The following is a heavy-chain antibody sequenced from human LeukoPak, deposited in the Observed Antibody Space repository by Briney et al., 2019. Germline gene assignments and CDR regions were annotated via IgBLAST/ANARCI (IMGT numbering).Heavy chain of an antibody. CDR3: ARDRWFGGGAFDI. Sequence: ASVKVSCKASGYTFTGYYMHWVRQAPGQGLEWMGWINPNSGGTNYAQKFQGRVTMTRDTSISTAYMELSRLRSEDTAVYYCARDRWFGGGAFDIWGQGTMVTVSS. J-gene: IGHJ3*02. V-gene: IGHV1-2*02. CDR2: INPNSGGT. D-gene: IGHD3-10*01. CDR1: GYTFTGYY.